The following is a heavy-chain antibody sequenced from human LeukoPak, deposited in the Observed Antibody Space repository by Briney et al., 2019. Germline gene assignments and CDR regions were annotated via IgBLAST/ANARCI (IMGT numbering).Heavy chain of an antibody. D-gene: IGHD6-6*01. V-gene: IGHV4-4*07. CDR3: ARDPQLGPFDY. CDR2: IYTSGRT. CDR1: GGSISSYY. J-gene: IGHJ4*02. Sequence: PSETLSLTCTVSGGSISSYYWSWIRQPAGKGLEWIGRIYTSGRTIYNPSLKSRVTTSVATSKKQFYLKLSCRTTAETAVYYCARDPQLGPFDYWGQGTLVSV.